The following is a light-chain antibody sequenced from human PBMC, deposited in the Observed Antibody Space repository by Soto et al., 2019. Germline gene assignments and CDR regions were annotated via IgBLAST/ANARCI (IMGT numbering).Light chain of an antibody. CDR3: SSYTSSSTLDV. J-gene: IGLJ1*01. CDR1: SSDVGGYNY. V-gene: IGLV2-14*01. CDR2: DVS. Sequence: QSALTQPASVSGSPGQSITISCTGTSSDVGGYNYVSWYQQHPGKAPKLMIYDVSNRPSGVPNRFSGSKSGNTASLTISGLQAEDEADYYCSSYTSSSTLDVFGTGTKVTV.